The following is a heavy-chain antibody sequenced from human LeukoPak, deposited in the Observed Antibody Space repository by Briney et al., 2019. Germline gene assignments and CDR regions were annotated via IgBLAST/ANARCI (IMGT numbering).Heavy chain of an antibody. CDR3: ARWGSPNVDY. V-gene: IGHV3-66*01. CDR2: IYSSGST. Sequence: GGSLRLSCAASGLTVSSNYMSWVRQAPGKGLEWVSVIYSSGSTYYADSVKGRFTISRDNSKHTLYLQMSSLRVEDTAVYYCARWGSPNVDYWGQGTLVTVPP. J-gene: IGHJ4*02. CDR1: GLTVSSNY. D-gene: IGHD3-16*01.